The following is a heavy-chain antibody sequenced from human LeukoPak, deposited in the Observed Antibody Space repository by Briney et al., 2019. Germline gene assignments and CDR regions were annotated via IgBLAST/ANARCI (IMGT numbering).Heavy chain of an antibody. Sequence: ASVKVSCKASGYTFTSYDINWVRQATGQGLEWMGWMNPNSGNTGYAQKFQGRVTMTRNTPISTAYMELSSLRSEDTAVYYCARGNDFWSGYPTYWFDPWGQGTLVTVSS. CDR3: ARGNDFWSGYPTYWFDP. D-gene: IGHD3-3*01. J-gene: IGHJ5*02. V-gene: IGHV1-8*01. CDR2: MNPNSGNT. CDR1: GYTFTSYD.